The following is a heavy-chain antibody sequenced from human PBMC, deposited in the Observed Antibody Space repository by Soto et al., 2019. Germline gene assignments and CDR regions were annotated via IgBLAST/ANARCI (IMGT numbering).Heavy chain of an antibody. CDR1: GGSISSYY. V-gene: IGHV4-59*01. J-gene: IGHJ5*02. CDR2: IYYSGST. D-gene: IGHD3-10*01. CDR3: ARDQRTMVRGVILDWFDP. Sequence: SETLSLSCTVSGGSISSYYWSWIRQPLGKGLEWIGYIYYSGSTNYNPSLKSRVTISVDTSKNQFSLKLSSVTAADTAVYYCARDQRTMVRGVILDWFDPWGQGTLVTVS.